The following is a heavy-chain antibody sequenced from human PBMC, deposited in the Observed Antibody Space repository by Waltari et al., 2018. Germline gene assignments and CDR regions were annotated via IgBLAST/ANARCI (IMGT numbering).Heavy chain of an antibody. Sequence: EVQLLESGGGFVQPGGSLRLSCTATGFSFAPHAMPWVRQAPGKGLQWVSTLVSIGNITYYADSVKGRFSISRDISKNTMYLQMSSLRVEDTAFYFCAKIPTFWSPYHRHYDYWGQGALVIVSS. D-gene: IGHD3-3*01. J-gene: IGHJ4*02. CDR1: GFSFAPHA. CDR2: LVSIGNIT. V-gene: IGHV3-23*01. CDR3: AKIPTFWSPYHRHYDY.